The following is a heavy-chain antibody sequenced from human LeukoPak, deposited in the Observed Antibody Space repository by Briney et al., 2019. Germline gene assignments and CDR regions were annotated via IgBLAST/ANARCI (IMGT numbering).Heavy chain of an antibody. CDR1: GGSISSSNW. CDR2: IYHSGST. J-gene: IGHJ4*02. V-gene: IGHV4-4*02. CDR3: ARVGSSSWYADY. D-gene: IGHD6-13*01. Sequence: PSETLSLTCAVSGGSISSSNWWSWVRQPPGKGLEWIGEIYHSGSTNYNPSLKSRVTISVDKSKNQFSLKLSSVTAADTAVYYYARVGSSSWYADYWGQGTLVTVSS.